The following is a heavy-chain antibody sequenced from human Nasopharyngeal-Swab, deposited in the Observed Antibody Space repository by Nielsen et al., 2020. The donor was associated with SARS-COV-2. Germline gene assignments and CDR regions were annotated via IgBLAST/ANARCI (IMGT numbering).Heavy chain of an antibody. CDR1: GFTFTTYA. CDR2: INGAGNNT. CDR3: AREIPYHDFWSGYHYWFDP. V-gene: IGHV3-74*01. Sequence: GESLKISCAASGFTFTTYAMHWVRQAPGKGLVWVSRINGAGNNTTYADSVKGRFTVSRDNAKNTLYLQMNRLRAEDTAVYYCAREIPYHDFWSGYHYWFDPWGQGTQVTVSS. J-gene: IGHJ5*02. D-gene: IGHD3-3*01.